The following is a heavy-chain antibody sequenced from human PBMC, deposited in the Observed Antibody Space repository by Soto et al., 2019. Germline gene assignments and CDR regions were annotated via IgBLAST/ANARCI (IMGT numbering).Heavy chain of an antibody. J-gene: IGHJ3*02. V-gene: IGHV3-23*01. CDR3: AKGAGYDYIWGSYRYADI. Sequence: EVQLLESGGGLVQPGGSLRLSCAASGFTFSSYAMSWVRQAPGKGLEWVPAISGSGGSTYYADSVKGRFTISRDNSKNTLYLQMNSLRAEDTAVYYCAKGAGYDYIWGSYRYADIWGQGTMVTVSS. CDR1: GFTFSSYA. CDR2: ISGSGGST. D-gene: IGHD3-16*02.